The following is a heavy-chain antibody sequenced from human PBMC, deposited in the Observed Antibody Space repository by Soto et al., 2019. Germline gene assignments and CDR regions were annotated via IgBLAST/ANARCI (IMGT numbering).Heavy chain of an antibody. V-gene: IGHV4-30-4*01. J-gene: IGHJ3*02. CDR1: GGSISSGDYY. CDR2: IYYSGST. Sequence: SETLSLTCTVSGGSISSGDYYWSWIRQPPGKGLEWIGYIYYSGSTYYNPSLKSRVTISVDTSKNQFPLKLSSVTAADTAVYYCARGPGRWLRGAFDIWGQGTMVTVSS. D-gene: IGHD5-12*01. CDR3: ARGPGRWLRGAFDI.